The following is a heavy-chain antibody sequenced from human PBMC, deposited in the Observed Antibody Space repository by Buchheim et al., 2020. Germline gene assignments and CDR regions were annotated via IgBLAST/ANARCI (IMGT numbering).Heavy chain of an antibody. V-gene: IGHV3-66*04. CDR2: IYSGGST. D-gene: IGHD2-8*01. CDR1: GFTVSSNY. CDR3: ARQSASRYCTNGVCYSFDY. J-gene: IGHJ4*02. Sequence: EVQLVESGGGLVQPGGSLRLSCAASGFTVSSNYMSWVRQAPGKGLEWVSVIYSGGSTHYADSVQGRFTISRDNSKNTLYLQMNSLRAEDTAVYYCARQSASRYCTNGVCYSFDYWGQGTL.